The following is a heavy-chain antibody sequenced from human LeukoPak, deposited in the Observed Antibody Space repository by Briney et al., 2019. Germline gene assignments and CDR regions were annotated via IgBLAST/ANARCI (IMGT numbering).Heavy chain of an antibody. J-gene: IGHJ5*02. V-gene: IGHV3-30-3*01. CDR2: ISYDGSHK. Sequence: PGGSLRLSCAASRFTFSSYAMHWVRQAPGKGLEWVALISYDGSHKYYADFVEGRFTISRDNSKNTLHLQMNSLRAEDTAVYYCARAKRNELHSAFDPWGQGTLVTVSS. CDR1: RFTFSSYA. CDR3: ARAKRNELHSAFDP. D-gene: IGHD3-10*01.